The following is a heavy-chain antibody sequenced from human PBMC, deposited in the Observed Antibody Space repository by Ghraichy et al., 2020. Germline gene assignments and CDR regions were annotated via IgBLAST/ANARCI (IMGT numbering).Heavy chain of an antibody. Sequence: GGSLRLSCSASGFTFSDYGIHWVRQAPGKGLEWVASISNDGSNKYYADSVKGRFTISRDNSKRTLYLQMNSLRTEDTAIYYCARGCSSNYFIINDWGQGTLVTVSS. CDR2: ISNDGSNK. D-gene: IGHD2-2*01. CDR1: GFTFSDYG. V-gene: IGHV3-33*01. CDR3: ARGCSSNYFIIND. J-gene: IGHJ4*02.